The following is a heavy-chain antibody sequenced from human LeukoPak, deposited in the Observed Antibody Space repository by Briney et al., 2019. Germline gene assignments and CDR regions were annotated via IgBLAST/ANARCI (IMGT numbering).Heavy chain of an antibody. CDR1: GFPSSSYG. D-gene: IGHD6-13*01. V-gene: IGHV3-30*02. CDR3: ARGITAVVDNWSDP. Sequence: GGSLRLSCAASGFPSSSYGIHWVRQAPGKGLEWVAFIRHDGSYRYYADPVKGRFTISRDNSKNTMYLQMNSLRAEDTAVYYCARGITAVVDNWSDPWGQGTLVTVSS. J-gene: IGHJ5*02. CDR2: IRHDGSYR.